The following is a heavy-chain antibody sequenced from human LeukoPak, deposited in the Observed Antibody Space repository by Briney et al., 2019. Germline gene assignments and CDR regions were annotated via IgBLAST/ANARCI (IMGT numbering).Heavy chain of an antibody. V-gene: IGHV3-7*03. CDR2: IKQDGSEK. Sequence: QTGGSLRLSCAASGFTFSSYWMSWVRQAPGKGLEWVANIKQDGSEKDYVDSVKGRFTISRDNSKNSLYLQMNSLRAEDTALYYCAKAARSFLEGPNGYFDYWGQGTLVTVSS. CDR3: AKAARSFLEGPNGYFDY. J-gene: IGHJ4*02. D-gene: IGHD3-3*01. CDR1: GFTFSSYW.